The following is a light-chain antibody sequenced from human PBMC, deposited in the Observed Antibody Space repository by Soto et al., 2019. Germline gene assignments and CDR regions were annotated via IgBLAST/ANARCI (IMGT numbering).Light chain of an antibody. V-gene: IGKV1-5*03. Sequence: DIQMTQSPSTLSASVGDRVTITCRASQSISNWLAWYQQRPGKAPKLLIYKASSLESGVPSRFSGSGSGTEFTLTISSLQPDDCATYYCQQYKSYWYTFGTGTRLEIK. J-gene: IGKJ2*01. CDR1: QSISNW. CDR3: QQYKSYWYT. CDR2: KAS.